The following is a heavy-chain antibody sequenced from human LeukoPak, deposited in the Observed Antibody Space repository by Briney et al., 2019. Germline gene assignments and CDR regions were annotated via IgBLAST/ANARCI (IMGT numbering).Heavy chain of an antibody. CDR3: TKFGAYYFDNSASESFDY. CDR2: IRSKPYGETA. D-gene: IGHD3-22*01. J-gene: IGHJ4*02. CDR1: GFRFGDYA. Sequence: PGGSLRLSCSGSGFRFGDYAINWFRQTPGKGLESVGFIRSKPYGETADYAASVRGRFIISRDDSKSIAYLQMNSLKPGDTAVYYCTKFGAYYFDNSASESFDYWGQGTLVTVSS. V-gene: IGHV3-49*03.